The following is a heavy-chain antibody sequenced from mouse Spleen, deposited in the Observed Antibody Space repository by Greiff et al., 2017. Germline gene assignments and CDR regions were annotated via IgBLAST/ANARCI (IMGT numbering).Heavy chain of an antibody. CDR1: GYAFSSSW. CDR2: IYPGDGDT. J-gene: IGHJ1*01. Sequence: VQLQQSGPELVKPGASVKISCKASGYAFSSSWMNWVKQRPGKGLEWIGRIYPGDGDTNYNGKFKGKATLTADKSSSTAYMQLSSLTSEDSAVYFCAREEEGGYWYFDVWGAGTTVTVSS. CDR3: AREEEGGYWYFDV. V-gene: IGHV1-82*01.